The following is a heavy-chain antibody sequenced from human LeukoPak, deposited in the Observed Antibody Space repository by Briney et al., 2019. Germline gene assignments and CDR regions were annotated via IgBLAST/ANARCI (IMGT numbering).Heavy chain of an antibody. Sequence: PGRSLRLSCTTSGFSFGDYAMSWVRQAPGKGLEWVGFIRSKAYGWTIEYAASVKGRFTISRDDSKSIAYLQMNSLKIEDTALYYCTRGPIQLWIHNAMDVWGQGTTVTVSS. D-gene: IGHD5-18*01. CDR3: TRGPIQLWIHNAMDV. J-gene: IGHJ6*02. CDR1: GFSFGDYA. V-gene: IGHV3-49*04. CDR2: IRSKAYGWTI.